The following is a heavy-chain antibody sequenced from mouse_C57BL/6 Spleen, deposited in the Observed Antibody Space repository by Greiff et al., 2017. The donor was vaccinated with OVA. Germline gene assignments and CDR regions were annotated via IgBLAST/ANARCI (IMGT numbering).Heavy chain of an antibody. CDR1: GYTFTSYW. Sequence: VKLQQPGAELVMPGASVKLSCKASGYTFTSYWMHWVKQRPGQGLEWIGEIDPSDSYTNYNQKFKGKSTLTVDKSSSTAYMQLSSLTSEDSAVYYCARRELYFDYWGQGTTLTVSS. V-gene: IGHV1-69*01. CDR3: ARRELYFDY. CDR2: IDPSDSYT. J-gene: IGHJ2*01.